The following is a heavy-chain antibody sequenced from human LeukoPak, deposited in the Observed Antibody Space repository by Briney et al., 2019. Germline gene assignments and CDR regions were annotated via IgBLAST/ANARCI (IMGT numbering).Heavy chain of an antibody. Sequence: GGSLRLSCAASGFTFSSYSMNWVRQAPGKGLEWVSYISSSSSTIYYADSVKGRFTISRDNAKNSLYLQMNSLRAEDTAVYYCARDSDEYCSGGACSAFDHWGQGTLVTVSS. CDR3: ARDSDEYCSGGACSAFDH. CDR1: GFTFSSYS. D-gene: IGHD2-15*01. CDR2: ISSSSSTI. J-gene: IGHJ4*02. V-gene: IGHV3-48*01.